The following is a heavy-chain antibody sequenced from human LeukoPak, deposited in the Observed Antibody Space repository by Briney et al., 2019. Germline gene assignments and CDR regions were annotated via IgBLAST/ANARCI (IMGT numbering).Heavy chain of an antibody. CDR3: TTDCATVVRGVIAFDP. V-gene: IGHV3-15*01. Sequence: KPGGSLRLSCAASGFTFSNAWMSWVRQAPGKGLEWVGRIKSNAEGGTTDYAAAVEDRFTISRDDSKNTLYLQINSLKTEDTAVYYCTTDCATVVRGVIAFDPWGQGTLVTVSS. D-gene: IGHD3-10*01. CDR1: GFTFSNAW. CDR2: IKSNAEGGTT. J-gene: IGHJ5*02.